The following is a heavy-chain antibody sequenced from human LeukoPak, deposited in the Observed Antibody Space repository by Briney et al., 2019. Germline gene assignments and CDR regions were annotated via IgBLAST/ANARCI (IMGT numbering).Heavy chain of an antibody. CDR2: FHNSGTS. D-gene: IGHD3-16*01. V-gene: IGHV4-59*01. CDR1: DDSISDYY. CDR3: TRGAGWLIDY. J-gene: IGHJ4*02. Sequence: SSETLSLTCTVSDDSISDYYRGWIRQPPGKGLEWVGYFHNSGTSTYNPSLKSRVTISADTSKNQFSLKLNSLTTADTAVYYCTRGAGWLIDYWGQGILVTVSS.